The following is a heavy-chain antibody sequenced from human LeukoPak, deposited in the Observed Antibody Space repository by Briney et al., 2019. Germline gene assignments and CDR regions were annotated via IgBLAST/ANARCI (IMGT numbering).Heavy chain of an antibody. CDR2: ISYNSRSI. J-gene: IGHJ6*03. Sequence: GGSLRLSCAASGFIFSTYEMNWVRQAPGKGLEWLAYISYNSRSIYYADSVKGRFTISRDNARNSLYLQMNSLRAEDTAFYYCARQGAGSGTHYYHYYMDVWGKGTTVTVSS. D-gene: IGHD3-10*01. V-gene: IGHV3-48*03. CDR3: ARQGAGSGTHYYHYYMDV. CDR1: GFIFSTYE.